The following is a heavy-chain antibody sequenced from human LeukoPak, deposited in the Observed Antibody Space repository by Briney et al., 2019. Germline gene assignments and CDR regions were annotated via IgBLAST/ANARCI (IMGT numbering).Heavy chain of an antibody. D-gene: IGHD2-2*01. V-gene: IGHV3-30*02. CDR2: DGSNK. J-gene: IGHJ6*02. CDR3: AKEKVVVPAAINYYGMDV. Sequence: DGSNKYYADSVKGRFTISRDNSKNTLYLQMNSLRAEDTAVYYCAKEKVVVPAAINYYGMDVWGQGTTVTVSS.